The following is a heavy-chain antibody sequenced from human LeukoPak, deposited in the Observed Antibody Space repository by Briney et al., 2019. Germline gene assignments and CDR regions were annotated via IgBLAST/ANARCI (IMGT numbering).Heavy chain of an antibody. V-gene: IGHV4-30-4*01. CDR3: ARVAAAGTGIFDY. D-gene: IGHD6-13*01. CDR1: GGSISSYY. Sequence: PSETLSLTCTVSGGSISSYYWSWIRQPPGKGLEWIGYIYYSGSTYYNPSLKSRVTISVDTSKNQFSLKLSSVTAADTAVYYCARVAAAGTGIFDYWGQGTLVTVSS. CDR2: IYYSGST. J-gene: IGHJ4*02.